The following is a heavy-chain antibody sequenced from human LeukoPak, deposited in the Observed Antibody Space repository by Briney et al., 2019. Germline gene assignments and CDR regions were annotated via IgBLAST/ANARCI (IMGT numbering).Heavy chain of an antibody. V-gene: IGHV3-73*01. J-gene: IGHJ4*02. Sequence: GGSLRLSCAASGFTFSGSAMHWVRQASGKGLEWVGRIRSKANSCATAYAASVKGRFTISRDDSKNTAYLQMNSLKTEDTAVYYCTSVSHYGGNAFDYWGQGTLVTVSS. CDR2: IRSKANSCAT. CDR3: TSVSHYGGNAFDY. D-gene: IGHD4-23*01. CDR1: GFTFSGSA.